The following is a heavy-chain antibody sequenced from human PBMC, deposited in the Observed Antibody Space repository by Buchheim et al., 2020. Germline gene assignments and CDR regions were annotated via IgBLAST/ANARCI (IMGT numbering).Heavy chain of an antibody. V-gene: IGHV3-7*01. Sequence: EVQLVESGGGLVQPGGSLRLSCAASGFTFSSAWMNWVRQAPGMGLEWVSNINESGSDKNYVDAVRGRFTISRDNAKNSLYLQMNNRGGEDTGVYYCSRYMAEWGQGTL. CDR2: INESGSDK. D-gene: IGHD5-24*01. J-gene: IGHJ4*02. CDR1: GFTFSSAW. CDR3: SRYMAE.